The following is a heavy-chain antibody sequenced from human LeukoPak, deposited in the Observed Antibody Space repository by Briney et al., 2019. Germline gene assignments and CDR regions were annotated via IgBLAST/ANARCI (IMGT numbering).Heavy chain of an antibody. V-gene: IGHV3-30*18. CDR3: AKAYYYDSSGYYSGPYGMDV. D-gene: IGHD3-22*01. Sequence: PGGSLRLSCAASGFTFSSYGMHWVRQAPGKGLEWVAVISYDGSNKYYADSVKGRFTISRDNSKNTLYLQMNSLRAEDTAVYYCAKAYYYDSSGYYSGPYGMDVWGQGTTVTVSS. CDR2: ISYDGSNK. J-gene: IGHJ6*02. CDR1: GFTFSSYG.